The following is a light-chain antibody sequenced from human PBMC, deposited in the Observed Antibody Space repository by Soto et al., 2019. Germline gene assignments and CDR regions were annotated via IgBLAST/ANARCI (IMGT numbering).Light chain of an antibody. V-gene: IGLV2-14*01. CDR2: DVS. CDR3: SSYTSSSTLYVV. Sequence: QSALTQPASVSGSPGQSITISCTGTSSDVGGYNYVSWYQQHPGKAPKLMIYDVSNRPSGVSNRFSGSKSGITASLTISGLQAEDEADYYCSSYTSSSTLYVVFGGGNKVTVL. J-gene: IGLJ2*01. CDR1: SSDVGGYNY.